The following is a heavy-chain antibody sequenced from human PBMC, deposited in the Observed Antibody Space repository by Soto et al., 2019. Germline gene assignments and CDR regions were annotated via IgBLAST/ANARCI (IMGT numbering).Heavy chain of an antibody. CDR1: GGSISSPDSY. CDR3: ARSVRGYTHDAVDF. D-gene: IGHD5-18*01. J-gene: IGHJ4*02. V-gene: IGHV4-30-4*01. CDR2: IYYSGSA. Sequence: QVRLQESGPGLVKPSQTLSLICTVSGGSISSPDSYWTWIRQPPGEGLEWIGYIYYSGSAYYNPSLQSRVTISIDTSKGQFFLRLSSVTGADTAVYYCARSVRGYTHDAVDFWGQGAPVTVSS.